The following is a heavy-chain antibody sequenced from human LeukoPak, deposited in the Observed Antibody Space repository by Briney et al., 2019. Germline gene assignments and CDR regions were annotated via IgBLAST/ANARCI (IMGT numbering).Heavy chain of an antibody. CDR2: ISFNGGDE. CDR1: GFSFRYYA. D-gene: IGHD3-22*01. Sequence: PGRSLRLSCAASGFSFRYYAMHWVRQAPGKGLEWMAVISFNGGDEYYADSVKGRFTISRDNSKNTLYLHMNSLRAEDTALYYCARDDYYDSRGYYLPLDYWGQGTLVTVSS. CDR3: ARDDYYDSRGYYLPLDY. V-gene: IGHV3-30*04. J-gene: IGHJ4*02.